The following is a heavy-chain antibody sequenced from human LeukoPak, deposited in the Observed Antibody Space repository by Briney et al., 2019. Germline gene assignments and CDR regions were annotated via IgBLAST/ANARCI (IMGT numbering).Heavy chain of an antibody. V-gene: IGHV1-2*02. CDR2: INPNSGGT. J-gene: IGHJ4*02. Sequence: GASVKVSCKASGYTFTGYYMHWVRQAPGQGLEWMGWINPNSGGTNYAQKFQGRVTMTRDTSISTAYMELSRLRSDDTAVYYCARVRSSGPPYYFDYWGQGTLVTVSS. CDR1: GYTFTGYY. CDR3: ARVRSSGPPYYFDY. D-gene: IGHD3-22*01.